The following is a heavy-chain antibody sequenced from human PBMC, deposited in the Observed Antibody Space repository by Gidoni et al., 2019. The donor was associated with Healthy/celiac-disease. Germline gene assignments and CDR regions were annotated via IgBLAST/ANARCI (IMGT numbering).Heavy chain of an antibody. Sequence: QVQLVESGGGVVQPGRSLRLSCAASGFTFSSYGMHWVRQAPGKGLEWVAVIWYDGSNKYYADSVKGRFTISRDNSKNTLYLQMNSLRAEDTAVYYCARPTTGGYYYYGMDVWGQGTTVTVSS. D-gene: IGHD4-17*01. J-gene: IGHJ6*02. V-gene: IGHV3-33*01. CDR1: GFTFSSYG. CDR3: ARPTTGGYYYYGMDV. CDR2: IWYDGSNK.